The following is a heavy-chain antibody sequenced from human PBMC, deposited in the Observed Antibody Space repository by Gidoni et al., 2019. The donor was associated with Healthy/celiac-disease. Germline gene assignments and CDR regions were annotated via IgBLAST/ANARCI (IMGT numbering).Heavy chain of an antibody. Sequence: CPASGFTFSSYEMNWVRQAPGKGLEWVSYISSSGSTIYYADSVKGRFTISRDNAKNSLYLQMNSLRAEDTAVYYCARDTVGGGYPSYYYYGMDVWGQGTTVTVSS. CDR1: GFTFSSYE. CDR3: ARDTVGGGYPSYYYYGMDV. V-gene: IGHV3-48*03. J-gene: IGHJ6*02. D-gene: IGHD2-15*01. CDR2: ISSSGSTI.